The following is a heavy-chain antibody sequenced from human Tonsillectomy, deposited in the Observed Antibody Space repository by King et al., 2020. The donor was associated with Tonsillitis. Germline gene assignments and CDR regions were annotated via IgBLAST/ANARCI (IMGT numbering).Heavy chain of an antibody. V-gene: IGHV2-70*04. J-gene: IGHJ3*02. D-gene: IGHD1-26*01. Sequence: VTLKESGPALVRPTQTLTLTCTFSGFSLNTNGMRVSWIRQPPGKALEWLARIDWDDDKFYSTSLKTRLTISKDTSKNQVVLTMTNMDPVDTATYYCARTTTYYPGAFDIWGQGTMVTVSS. CDR1: GFSLNTNGMR. CDR2: IDWDDDK. CDR3: ARTTTYYPGAFDI.